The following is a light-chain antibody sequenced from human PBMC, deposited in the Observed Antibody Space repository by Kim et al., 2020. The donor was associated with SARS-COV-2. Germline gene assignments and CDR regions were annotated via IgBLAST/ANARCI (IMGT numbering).Light chain of an antibody. CDR1: SSNIGSNA. Sequence: QSVLTQPPSASGTPGQRVTISCSGGSSNIGSNAVNWYQQLPGTAPKVLIYNNNQRPSGVPDRFSGSKSGTSASLAISGLQSEDEADYYCAAWDDSLTGPVFGGGTQLTVL. J-gene: IGLJ3*02. V-gene: IGLV1-44*01. CDR3: AAWDDSLTGPV. CDR2: NNN.